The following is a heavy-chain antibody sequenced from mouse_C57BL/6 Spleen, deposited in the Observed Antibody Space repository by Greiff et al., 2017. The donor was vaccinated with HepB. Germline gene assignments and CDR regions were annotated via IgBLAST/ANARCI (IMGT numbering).Heavy chain of an antibody. D-gene: IGHD2-12*01. V-gene: IGHV1-69*01. CDR1: GYTFTSYW. J-gene: IGHJ4*01. CDR3: ARPLLYDGGHYAMDY. Sequence: QVQLQQPGAELVMPGASVKLSCKASGYTFTSYWMHWVKQRPGQGLEWIGEIDPSDSYTNYNQKFKGKSTLTVDKSSSTAYMQLSSLTSEDSAVYYCARPLLYDGGHYAMDYWGQGTSVTVSS. CDR2: IDPSDSYT.